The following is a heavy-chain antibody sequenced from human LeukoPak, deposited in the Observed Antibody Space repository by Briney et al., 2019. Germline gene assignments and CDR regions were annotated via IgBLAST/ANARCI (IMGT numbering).Heavy chain of an antibody. CDR2: ISGSGGTT. V-gene: IGHV3-23*01. Sequence: GGSLRLSCAASGFTLRSYAMSWVRQAPGKGLEWVSAISGSGGTTYFADSVRGRFTISRDNSKNTLYLQMNSLRAEDTAVYYCARDGEIGVSIAAAGSYYGMDVWGQGTTVTVSS. CDR3: ARDGEIGVSIAAAGSYYGMDV. J-gene: IGHJ6*02. D-gene: IGHD6-13*01. CDR1: GFTLRSYA.